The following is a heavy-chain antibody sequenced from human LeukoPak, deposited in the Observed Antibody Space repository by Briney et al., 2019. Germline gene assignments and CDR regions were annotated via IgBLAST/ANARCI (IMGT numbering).Heavy chain of an antibody. D-gene: IGHD3-22*01. J-gene: IGHJ4*02. CDR3: TRAHPIVVDEYFFDY. CDR1: GFIFGDYA. V-gene: IGHV3-49*03. Sequence: GGSLRLSCTSSGFIFGDYAMSWFRQAPGKGLEWVGFIRSKAYGGTTQNAASVKDRFTISRDDSKSIAYLQMNSLKTEDTAVYYCTRAHPIVVDEYFFDYWGQGTLVTVSS. CDR2: IRSKAYGGTT.